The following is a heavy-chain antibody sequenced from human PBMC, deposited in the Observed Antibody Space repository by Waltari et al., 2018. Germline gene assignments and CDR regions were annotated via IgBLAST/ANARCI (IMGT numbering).Heavy chain of an antibody. CDR3: ANRPTGKAY. D-gene: IGHD1-1*01. Sequence: EVQLVDSGGGLVQPGWSLRLSCAAPGFSFSSYEMSWVRQAPGKGLEWVSYISSSGSTIYYADSVKGRFTISRDNAKNSLYLQMNSLRDEDTAVYYCANRPTGKAYWGQGTLVTVSS. CDR1: GFSFSSYE. CDR2: ISSSGSTI. J-gene: IGHJ4*02. V-gene: IGHV3-48*03.